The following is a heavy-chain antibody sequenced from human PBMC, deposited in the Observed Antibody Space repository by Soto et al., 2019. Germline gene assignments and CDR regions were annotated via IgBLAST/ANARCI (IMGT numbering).Heavy chain of an antibody. D-gene: IGHD6-13*01. CDR3: AHRRRIAAADPERPYYDDGMDV. Sequence: QITLKESGPTLVKPTQTLTLTCTFAGFSLSTSGVGVGWILQHPGKALEWLALIYWDDDKRYSPSLKSRLTIPKDTSKNQVVLTMTNMDPVETATYYCAHRRRIAAADPERPYYDDGMDVWGQGTTVTVSS. CDR1: GFSLSTSGVG. J-gene: IGHJ6*02. CDR2: IYWDDDK. V-gene: IGHV2-5*02.